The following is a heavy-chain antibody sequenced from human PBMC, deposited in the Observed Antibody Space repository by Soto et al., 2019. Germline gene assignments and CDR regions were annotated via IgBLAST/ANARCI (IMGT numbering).Heavy chain of an antibody. CDR3: ARGYCNGGSCYLYYFDY. V-gene: IGHV1-46*03. CDR1: GYTFTSYD. J-gene: IGHJ4*02. CDR2: INPSGGST. Sequence: ASVKVSCKASGYTFTSYDISWVRQAPGQGLEWMGIINPSGGSTSYAQKFQGRVTMTRDTSTSTVYMELSSLRSEDTAVYYCARGYCNGGSCYLYYFDYWGQGTLVSVSS. D-gene: IGHD2-15*01.